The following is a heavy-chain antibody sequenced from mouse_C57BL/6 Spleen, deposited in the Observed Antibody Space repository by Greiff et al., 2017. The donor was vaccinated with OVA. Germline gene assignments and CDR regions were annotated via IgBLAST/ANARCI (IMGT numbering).Heavy chain of an antibody. CDR3: ARNYDFDY. V-gene: IGHV1-82*01. D-gene: IGHD2-4*01. CDR1: GYAFSSSW. CDR2: IYPGDGDT. Sequence: VQLQQSGPELVKPGASVKISCKASGYAFSSSWMNWVKQRPGKGLEWIGRIYPGDGDTNYNGKFKGKATRTADKSSSTAYMQLSSLTSEDSAVYFCARNYDFDYWGQGTTLTVSS. J-gene: IGHJ2*01.